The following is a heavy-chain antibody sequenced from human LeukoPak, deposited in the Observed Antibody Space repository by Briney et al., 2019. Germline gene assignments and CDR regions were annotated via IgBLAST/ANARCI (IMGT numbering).Heavy chain of an antibody. CDR3: ARDREYSYSAPV. Sequence: ASVKVSCKASGGTFSSYAISWVPQAPGQGLEWRGRIIPIFGTANYAQKFQGRVTITADKSTSTAYMELSSLRSEDTAVYYCARDREYSYSAPVRGKGTTVTVSS. CDR1: GGTFSSYA. V-gene: IGHV1-69*06. J-gene: IGHJ6*04. D-gene: IGHD5-18*01. CDR2: IIPIFGTA.